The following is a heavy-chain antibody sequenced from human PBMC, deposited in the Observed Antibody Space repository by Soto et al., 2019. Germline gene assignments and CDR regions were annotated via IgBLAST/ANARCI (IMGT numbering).Heavy chain of an antibody. CDR2: ISSSSSYI. CDR1: GFTFSSYG. V-gene: IGHV3-21*01. D-gene: IGHD3-10*01. Sequence: GGSLRLSGAASGFTFSSYGMNWVRQAPGKGLEWVSSISSSSSYIYYADSVKGRFTISRDKAKNSLYLQMNSLRAEDTAVYYCARSFYYRNAFDILGQGKMVTVSS. CDR3: ARSFYYRNAFDI. J-gene: IGHJ3*02.